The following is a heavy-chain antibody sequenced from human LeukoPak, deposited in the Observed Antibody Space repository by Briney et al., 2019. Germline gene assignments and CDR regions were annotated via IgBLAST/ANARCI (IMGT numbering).Heavy chain of an antibody. CDR3: ARGGPDTVARTYYFDY. Sequence: ASVKVSCKASGGTFSSYAISWVRQAPGQGLEWMGGIIPIFGTANYAQKFQGRVTITADESTSTAYMELRSLSSGDTAVYYCARGGPDTVARTYYFDYWGQGTLVTVSS. CDR1: GGTFSSYA. V-gene: IGHV1-69*13. D-gene: IGHD4-23*01. CDR2: IIPIFGTA. J-gene: IGHJ4*02.